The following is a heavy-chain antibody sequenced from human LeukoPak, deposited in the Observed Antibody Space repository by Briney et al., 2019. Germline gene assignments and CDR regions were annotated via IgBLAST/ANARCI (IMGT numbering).Heavy chain of an antibody. J-gene: IGHJ4*02. CDR2: INNSSTTI. V-gene: IGHV3-48*04. CDR3: ARPWGY. CDR1: GFTFSNYT. D-gene: IGHD7-27*01. Sequence: GGSLRLSCAASGFTFSNYTMTWVRQAPGKGLEWVSYINNSSTTIHYADSVKGRFTISRDNAKNSLYLQMSSLRAEDTAVYYRARPWGYWGQGTLVTVSS.